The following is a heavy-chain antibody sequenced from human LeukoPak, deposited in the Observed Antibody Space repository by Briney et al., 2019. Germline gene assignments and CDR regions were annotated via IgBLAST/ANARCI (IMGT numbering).Heavy chain of an antibody. Sequence: GGSLRLSCAASGFTFSSYAMSRLPPAQGQGLEWVSAISGSGGSTYYADSVKGRFTISRDNSKNTLYLQMNSLRAEDTAVYYCAKVGSSSSRAVQTDWGQGTLVTVSS. CDR2: ISGSGGST. CDR1: GFTFSSYA. V-gene: IGHV3-23*01. J-gene: IGHJ4*02. D-gene: IGHD6-6*01. CDR3: AKVGSSSSRAVQTD.